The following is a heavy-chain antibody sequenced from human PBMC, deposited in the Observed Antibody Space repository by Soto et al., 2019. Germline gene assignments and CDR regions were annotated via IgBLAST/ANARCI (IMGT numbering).Heavy chain of an antibody. CDR3: ARALWFGELEIDY. Sequence: KFQGRVTITRDTSASTAYMELSSLRSEDTAVYYCARALWFGELEIDYWGQGTLVTVSS. D-gene: IGHD3-10*01. V-gene: IGHV1-3*01. J-gene: IGHJ4*02.